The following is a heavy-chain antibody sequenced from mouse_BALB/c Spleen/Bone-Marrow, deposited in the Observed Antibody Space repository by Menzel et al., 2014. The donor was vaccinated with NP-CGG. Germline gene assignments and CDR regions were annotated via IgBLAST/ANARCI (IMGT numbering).Heavy chain of an antibody. D-gene: IGHD2-1*01. CDR1: GYAFSSYW. V-gene: IGHV1-80*01. CDR3: AFGNYDFDY. J-gene: IGHJ2*01. Sequence: VQLVESGAELVRPESSVKISCKASGYAFSSYWMNWVKQRPGQGLEWIGQIYPGDGDTNYSGKFKGKATLTADESSSTAYMQLSSLTSEDSAVYFCAFGNYDFDYWGQGATLTVSS. CDR2: IYPGDGDT.